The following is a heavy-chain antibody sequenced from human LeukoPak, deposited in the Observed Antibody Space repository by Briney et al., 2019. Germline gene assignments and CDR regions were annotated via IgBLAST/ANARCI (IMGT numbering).Heavy chain of an antibody. Sequence: PGGSLRLSCAASGFTFSSYSMNWVRQAPGKGLEWVSYISSSSSTKYYADSVKGRFTISRDNAKNSLYLQMNSLRAEDTAVYYCASLPYDILTAGSMDVWGQGTTVTVSS. J-gene: IGHJ6*02. CDR3: ASLPYDILTAGSMDV. V-gene: IGHV3-48*01. CDR2: ISSSSSTK. D-gene: IGHD3-9*01. CDR1: GFTFSSYS.